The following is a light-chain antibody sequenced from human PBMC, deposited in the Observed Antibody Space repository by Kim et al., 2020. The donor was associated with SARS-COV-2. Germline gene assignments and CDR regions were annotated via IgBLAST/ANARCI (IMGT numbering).Light chain of an antibody. Sequence: EIVLTQSPATLSLSPGGRATLSCRASQSVSTYVSWYQQKLGQAPRLLIYGASKRATGIPARFSGSGSGTDFTLTISSLEAEDFAVYYCQQRSDWPVTFGQGTRLEIK. CDR3: QQRSDWPVT. CDR1: QSVSTY. J-gene: IGKJ5*01. CDR2: GAS. V-gene: IGKV3-11*01.